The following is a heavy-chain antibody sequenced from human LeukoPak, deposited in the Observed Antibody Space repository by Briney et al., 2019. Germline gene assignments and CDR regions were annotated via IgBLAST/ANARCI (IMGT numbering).Heavy chain of an antibody. V-gene: IGHV4-34*01. D-gene: IGHD2-15*01. CDR2: INHSGST. Sequence: SETLSLTCAVYGGSFSGYYWSWIRQPPGKGLEWIGEINHSGSTNYNPSLKSRVTISVDTSKNQFSLKLSSVTAADTAVYYCARYVVVVAATLFAFDYWGQGTLVTVSS. CDR3: ARYVVVVAATLFAFDY. CDR1: GGSFSGYY. J-gene: IGHJ4*02.